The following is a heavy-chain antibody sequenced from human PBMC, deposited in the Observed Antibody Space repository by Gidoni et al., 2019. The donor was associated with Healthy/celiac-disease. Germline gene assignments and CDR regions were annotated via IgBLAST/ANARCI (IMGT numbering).Heavy chain of an antibody. J-gene: IGHJ1*01. D-gene: IGHD2-21*02. CDR1: GFTFSSYA. V-gene: IGHV3-23*01. Sequence: EVQLLEPGGGLVQPGGSLRLSCAASGFTFSSYAMSWVRQAPGKGLEWVSAISGSGGSTYYADSVKGRFTTSRDNSKNTLYLQMNSLRAEDTAVYYCAKDRFVVVTASEYFQHWGQGTLVTVSS. CDR3: AKDRFVVVTASEYFQH. CDR2: ISGSGGST.